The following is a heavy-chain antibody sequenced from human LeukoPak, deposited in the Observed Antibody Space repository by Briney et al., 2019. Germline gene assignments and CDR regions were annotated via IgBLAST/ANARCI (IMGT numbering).Heavy chain of an antibody. J-gene: IGHJ4*02. Sequence: GRSLRLSCAASGFTFDDYAMHWVRQAPGKGLEWVSGISWNSGSIGYADSVKGRFTISRDNAKNSLYLQMNSLRAEDTAVYYCASRKLGNDYWGQGTLVTVS. V-gene: IGHV3-9*01. CDR3: ASRKLGNDY. CDR1: GFTFDDYA. CDR2: ISWNSGSI. D-gene: IGHD7-27*01.